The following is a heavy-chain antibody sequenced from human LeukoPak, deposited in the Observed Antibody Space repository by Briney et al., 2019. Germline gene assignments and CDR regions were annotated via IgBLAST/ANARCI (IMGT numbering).Heavy chain of an antibody. CDR3: ASGEVGVRKYYSDPFHH. CDR2: LYSAGAT. J-gene: IGHJ4*02. D-gene: IGHD3-10*01. Sequence: PGGSLRLSCAVSGFTVSSNYMSWLRQAPGKGLEWVSILYSAGATYYADSVRGRFTIARDNSKNTVFLQMNSLRAEDTAVYYCASGEVGVRKYYSDPFHHWGQGTLVTVSS. V-gene: IGHV3-53*01. CDR1: GFTVSSNY.